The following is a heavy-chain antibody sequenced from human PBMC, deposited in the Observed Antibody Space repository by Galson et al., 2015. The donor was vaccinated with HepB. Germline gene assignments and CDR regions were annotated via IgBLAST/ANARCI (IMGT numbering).Heavy chain of an antibody. CDR3: VKARLRGTTVVDFDY. Sequence: LRLSCAASGFPFSSYAMHWVRQAPGKGLEWVAVVSYDGSNKYYADSVKGRFTISRDNSKNTLYLQMNSLRAEDTAVYYCVKARLRGTTVVDFDYWGQGTLVTVSS. V-gene: IGHV3-30-3*01. CDR2: VSYDGSNK. D-gene: IGHD4-23*01. J-gene: IGHJ4*02. CDR1: GFPFSSYA.